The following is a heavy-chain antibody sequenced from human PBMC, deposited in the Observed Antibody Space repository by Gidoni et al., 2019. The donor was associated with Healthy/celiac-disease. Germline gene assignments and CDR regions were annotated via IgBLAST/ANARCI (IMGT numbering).Heavy chain of an antibody. Sequence: VQPGRSLRLSCAASGFTFSSYAMHWVRQAPGKGLEWVAVISYAGSNKYDADSVNGRFTISRDNSKNTLYLQMNSLRAEDTAVYYCARDDIAVARPLDYWGQGTLVTVSS. J-gene: IGHJ4*02. CDR3: ARDDIAVARPLDY. CDR1: GFTFSSYA. V-gene: IGHV3-30-3*01. D-gene: IGHD6-19*01. CDR2: ISYAGSNK.